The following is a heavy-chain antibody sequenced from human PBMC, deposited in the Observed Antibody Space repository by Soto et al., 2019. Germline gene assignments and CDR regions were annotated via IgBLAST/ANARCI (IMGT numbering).Heavy chain of an antibody. CDR2: MYYNGNT. V-gene: IGHV4-39*01. Sequence: PSETLSLTCTVSGGSFTSTNYFWGWIRQPPGKGLEWIGYMYYNGNTFYSPSLKSRVTMSVDTSKRQFSLKLSSVTAADTAVYYCARGVIYSSSWYRKNNNWFDPWGQGTLVTVSS. J-gene: IGHJ5*02. CDR1: GGSFTSTNYF. CDR3: ARGVIYSSSWYRKNNNWFDP. D-gene: IGHD6-13*01.